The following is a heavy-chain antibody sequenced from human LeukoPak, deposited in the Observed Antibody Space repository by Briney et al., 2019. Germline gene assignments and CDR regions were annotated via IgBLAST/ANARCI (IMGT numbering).Heavy chain of an antibody. J-gene: IGHJ4*02. V-gene: IGHV3-21*01. Sequence: GGSLRLSCAASGFTFSSYAMSWVRQAPGKGLEWVSSISSSSTYIYYADSVKGRFTISRDNAKNSLYLQMNSLRAEDTAVYYCARDTTYYYDSSGYYYFDYWGQGTLVTVSS. CDR1: GFTFSSYA. CDR2: ISSSSTYI. D-gene: IGHD3-22*01. CDR3: ARDTTYYYDSSGYYYFDY.